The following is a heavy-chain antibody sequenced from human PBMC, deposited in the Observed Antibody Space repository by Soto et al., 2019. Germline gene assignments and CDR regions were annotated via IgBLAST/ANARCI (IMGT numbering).Heavy chain of an antibody. V-gene: IGHV1-69*12. Sequence: QVQLVQSVAEVKKPGSSVKVSCKASGGTLSRYGISWVRQAPGQGLEWMGGIIPMFDTPNYAQKLQGRVTITADDSTSTAYMELSSLTSEDTAMYYCVTEGRTYYFDPWGQGSQVTVSS. CDR1: GGTLSRYG. J-gene: IGHJ4*02. CDR2: IIPMFDTP. CDR3: VTEGRTYYFDP.